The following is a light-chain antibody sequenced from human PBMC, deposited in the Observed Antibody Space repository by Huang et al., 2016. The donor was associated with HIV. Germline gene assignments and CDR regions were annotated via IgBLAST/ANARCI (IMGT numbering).Light chain of an antibody. CDR1: HSLLHSNGYNY. Sequence: DIVMTQSLLSLPVTPGEPASISCRSSHSLLHSNGYNYLDCYLQKPGQSAQLLISLGSNRTSGVPDRFSGSGSGTDFTLKISRVEAEDVGVYYCLQAIQIPPTFGQGTKLEIK. CDR2: LGS. CDR3: LQAIQIPPT. V-gene: IGKV2-28*01. J-gene: IGKJ2*01.